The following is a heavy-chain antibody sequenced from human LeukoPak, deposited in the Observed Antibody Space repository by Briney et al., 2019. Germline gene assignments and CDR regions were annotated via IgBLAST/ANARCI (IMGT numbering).Heavy chain of an antibody. CDR1: GGSISSDIW. V-gene: IGHV4-4*02. J-gene: IGHJ4*02. Sequence: SGTLSLTCAVSGGSISSDIWWSWVRQPPGKGLEWIGEIYHSGTTTHNPSLTSRVTISVDTSKNQFSLKLSSVTAADTAVYYCARAALRGDLDYWGQGTLVTVSS. CDR3: ARAALRGDLDY. CDR2: IYHSGTT. D-gene: IGHD3-16*01.